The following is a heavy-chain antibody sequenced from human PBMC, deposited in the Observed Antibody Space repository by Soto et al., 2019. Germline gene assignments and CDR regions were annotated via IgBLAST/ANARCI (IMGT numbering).Heavy chain of an antibody. CDR3: ARGDYYDPAYYFDY. V-gene: IGHV3-48*02. CDR2: NSRNSGTT. CDR1: GFTFSNYN. J-gene: IGHJ4*02. D-gene: IGHD3-22*01. Sequence: PGGSLRLSCAASGFTFSNYNMNWVRQAPGKGLEWVSYNSRNSGTTSYADSVKGRFTISRDNAKNSLYLQMNSLRDEDTAVYYCARGDYYDPAYYFDYWGQGTLVPISS.